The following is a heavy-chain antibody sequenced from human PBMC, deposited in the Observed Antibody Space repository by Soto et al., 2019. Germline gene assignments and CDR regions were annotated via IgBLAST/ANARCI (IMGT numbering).Heavy chain of an antibody. CDR1: GGSINSSDHF. CDR2: VYYTETT. CDR3: ARQRVLSTNMFITSFDP. Sequence: SEALSLTCSLSGGSINSSDHFWGWIRQTPGKGLEWIGSVYYTETTYYNPSLKSPVTISVETSRNTFSLKVNSVTAADTGIYYCARQRVLSTNMFITSFDPWGQGTLVTAPQ. D-gene: IGHD3-10*02. V-gene: IGHV4-39*01. J-gene: IGHJ5*02.